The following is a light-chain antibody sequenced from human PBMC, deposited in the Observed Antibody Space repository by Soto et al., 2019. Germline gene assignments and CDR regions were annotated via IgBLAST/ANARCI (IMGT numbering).Light chain of an antibody. J-gene: IGKJ2*01. V-gene: IGKV3-15*01. CDR1: QSVSSN. CDR3: QQYNYWPYT. CDR2: GAS. Sequence: EIVMSQCPATLSVSPGERATLSCRASQSVSSNLAWYQQKPGQAPRLLISGASTRATGIQARFSGSGSGTEFTLTISSLQSEDFAVYYCQQYNYWPYTFGQGTKLEIK.